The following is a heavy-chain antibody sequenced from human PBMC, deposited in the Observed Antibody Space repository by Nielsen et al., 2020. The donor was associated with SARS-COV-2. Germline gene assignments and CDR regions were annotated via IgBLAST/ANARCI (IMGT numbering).Heavy chain of an antibody. Sequence: ESLKISCAASGFTFSGNAVSWVRQAPGKGLEWVSVMSRSGDSTDYADSVKGRFTISRDNAKNSLYLQMNSLRAEDTAVYYCARDLPPRDIVVEGDYMDVWGKGTTVTVSS. V-gene: IGHV3-23*01. J-gene: IGHJ6*03. CDR2: MSRSGDST. D-gene: IGHD2-2*01. CDR3: ARDLPPRDIVVEGDYMDV. CDR1: GFTFSGNA.